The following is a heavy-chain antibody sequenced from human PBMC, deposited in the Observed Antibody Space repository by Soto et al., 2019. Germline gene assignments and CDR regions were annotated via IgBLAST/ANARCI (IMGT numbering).Heavy chain of an antibody. CDR2: ISSSGFTI. CDR3: VVDTSGLLDY. V-gene: IGHV3-48*03. J-gene: IGHJ4*02. D-gene: IGHD3-22*01. Sequence: GGSLRFSCAASGFTFSSYEMNWVRQAPGKGLEWVSYISSSGFTIYYADSVRGRFTIYRDNSENTLYLEMNSLRAEDTAVYYCVVDTSGLLDYWGQGTQVTVS. CDR1: GFTFSSYE.